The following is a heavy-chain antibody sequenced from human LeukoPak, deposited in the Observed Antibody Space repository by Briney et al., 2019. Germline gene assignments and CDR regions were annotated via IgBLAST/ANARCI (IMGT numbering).Heavy chain of an antibody. CDR3: ARFGLNYYGSGSYYFFDY. D-gene: IGHD3-10*01. J-gene: IGHJ4*02. V-gene: IGHV4-4*09. CDR2: IYTSGST. CDR1: GGSISSYY. Sequence: PSETLSLTCTVSGGSISSYYWSWIRQPPGKGLEWIGYIYTSGSTNYNPSLKSRVTISVDTSKNQFSLKLSSVTAADTAVYYCARFGLNYYGSGSYYFFDYWGQGTLVTVSS.